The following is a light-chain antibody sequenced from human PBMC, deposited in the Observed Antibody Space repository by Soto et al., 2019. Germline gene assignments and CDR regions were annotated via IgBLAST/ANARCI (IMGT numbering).Light chain of an antibody. V-gene: IGKV3-15*01. CDR1: ESVNTY. Sequence: EKVMTQSPGTLSVSPGERATLSCRASESVNTYLAWYQQKPGQAPRLLIYGASTRATGIPVRFSGSGSGTEFTLTINSLQSEDFAVYYCQQYDKWPITFGQETQLEVK. CDR2: GAS. J-gene: IGKJ5*01. CDR3: QQYDKWPIT.